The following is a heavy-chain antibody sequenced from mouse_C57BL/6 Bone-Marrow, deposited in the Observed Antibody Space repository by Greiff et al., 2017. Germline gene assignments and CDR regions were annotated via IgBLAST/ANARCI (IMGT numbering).Heavy chain of an antibody. CDR1: GFTFSDYG. Sequence: EVKLVESGGGLVKPGGSLKLSCAASGFTFSDYGMHWVRQAPEKGLEWVAYISSGSSTIYYADTVKGRFTISRDNAKNTLFLQMTSLRSEDTAMYYCARRDYDYDGGDYWGQGTTLTVSS. D-gene: IGHD2-4*01. J-gene: IGHJ2*01. V-gene: IGHV5-17*01. CDR2: ISSGSSTI. CDR3: ARRDYDYDGGDY.